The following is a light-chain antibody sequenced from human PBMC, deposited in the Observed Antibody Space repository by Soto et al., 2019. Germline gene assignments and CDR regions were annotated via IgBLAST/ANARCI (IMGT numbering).Light chain of an antibody. Sequence: QSVLTQPPSASGSPGQSGAISCTGTSSDVGGYNYVSWYQQHPGKAPKLMIYEVNKRPSGVPDRFSGSKSGNTASLTVSGLQAEDEADYYCCSYAGSSNVFGTGTKATV. CDR3: CSYAGSSNV. V-gene: IGLV2-8*01. CDR2: EVN. CDR1: SSDVGGYNY. J-gene: IGLJ1*01.